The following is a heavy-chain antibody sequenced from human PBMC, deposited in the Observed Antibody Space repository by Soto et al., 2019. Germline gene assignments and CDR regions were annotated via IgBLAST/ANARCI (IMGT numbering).Heavy chain of an antibody. V-gene: IGHV3-21*06. Sequence: GGSLRLSXEASGFNFEIYHMNWVRQAPGKGLEWVSSISSTTNYIYYGDSMKGRFTISRDNAKNSLYLEMNSLRAEDTAVYYCARESEDLTSNFDYWGQGTLVTVSS. CDR2: ISSTTNYI. J-gene: IGHJ4*02. CDR1: GFNFEIYH. CDR3: ARESEDLTSNFDY.